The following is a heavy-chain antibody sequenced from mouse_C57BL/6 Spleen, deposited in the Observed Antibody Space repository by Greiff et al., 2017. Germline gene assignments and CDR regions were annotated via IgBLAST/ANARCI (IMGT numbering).Heavy chain of an antibody. D-gene: IGHD2-1*01. CDR1: GYTFTSYW. V-gene: IGHV1-50*01. CDR3: ARGEIYYGNYDWYFDV. J-gene: IGHJ1*03. CDR2: IDPSDSYT. Sequence: QVQLQQSGAELVKPGASVKLSCKASGYTFTSYWMQWVKQRPGQGLEWIGEIDPSDSYTNYNQKFKGKATLTVDTSSSTAYMQLSSLTSEDSAVYYCARGEIYYGNYDWYFDVWGTGTTVTVSS.